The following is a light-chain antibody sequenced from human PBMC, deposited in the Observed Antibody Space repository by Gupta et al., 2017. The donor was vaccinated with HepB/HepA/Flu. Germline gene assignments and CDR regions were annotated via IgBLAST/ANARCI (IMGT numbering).Light chain of an antibody. CDR1: SLRNYY. Sequence: SSELTPDPAVSVALGQTVRITCQGDSLRNYYANWYQQKPGQAPVLVIYAKNNRPSGIPDRFSGSSSGNTASLTITGAQAEDEADYYCNSRDSSGNHVVFGGGAKLTVL. V-gene: IGLV3-19*01. J-gene: IGLJ2*01. CDR2: AKN. CDR3: NSRDSSGNHVV.